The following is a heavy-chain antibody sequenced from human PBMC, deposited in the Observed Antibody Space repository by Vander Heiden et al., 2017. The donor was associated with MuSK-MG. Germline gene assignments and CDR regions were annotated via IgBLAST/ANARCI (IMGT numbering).Heavy chain of an antibody. CDR3: AREADRSSLGPGSYMDV. CDR2: ISYDGTIK. J-gene: IGHJ6*03. CDR1: GFTFSDYA. V-gene: IGHV3-30*04. D-gene: IGHD3-10*01. Sequence: QVQLVESGGGVVQPGGSLRLSCGASGFTFSDYAMHWVRQAPGKALEWVAFISYDGTIKYYADSVRGRFTISRDKNTLFLQMNSLRPEDTAMFYCAREADRSSLGPGSYMDVWGKGTTGTVSS.